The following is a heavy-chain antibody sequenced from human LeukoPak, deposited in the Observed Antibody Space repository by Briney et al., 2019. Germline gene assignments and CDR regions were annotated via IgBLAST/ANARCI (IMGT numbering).Heavy chain of an antibody. V-gene: IGHV3-48*03. CDR3: ARDRGNSLMAD. CDR2: ISSSAYTI. CDR1: GFTFKNDE. J-gene: IGHJ4*02. Sequence: AVSLRLTCAASGFTFKNDEMKWVRQAPGKGLEWVSYISSSAYTIYYTVSVKGRFTISRDNAKNSLYLQMSSLRVEDTAVYYCARDRGNSLMADCGQGTLVTAPS. D-gene: IGHD5-24*01.